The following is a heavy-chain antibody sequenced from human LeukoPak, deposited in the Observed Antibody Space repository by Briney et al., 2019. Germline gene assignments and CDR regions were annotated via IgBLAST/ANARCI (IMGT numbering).Heavy chain of an antibody. CDR2: IIPIFGTA. V-gene: IGHV1-69*13. J-gene: IGHJ4*02. CDR3: ARGNMVRGVISHFDY. Sequence: GASVKVSCKASGGTFSSYAISWVRQAPGQGLEWMGGIIPIFGTANYAQKFQGRVTITADESTSTAYMELSSLRSEDTAVYYCARGNMVRGVISHFDYWGQGTLVTVSS. D-gene: IGHD3-10*01. CDR1: GGTFSSYA.